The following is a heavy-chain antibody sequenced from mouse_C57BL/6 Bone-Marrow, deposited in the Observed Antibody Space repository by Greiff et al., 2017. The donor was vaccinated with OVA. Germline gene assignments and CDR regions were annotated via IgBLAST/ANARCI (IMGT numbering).Heavy chain of an antibody. J-gene: IGHJ1*03. V-gene: IGHV1-62-2*01. D-gene: IGHD1-1*01. Sequence: VQVVESGAELVKPGASVKLSCKASGYTFTEYTIHWVKQRSGQGLEWIGWFYPGSGSIKYNEKFKDKATLTADKSSSTVYMELSRLTSEDSAVYFCARHEDSTVVAHWYFDVWGTGTTVTVSS. CDR3: ARHEDSTVVAHWYFDV. CDR1: GYTFTEYT. CDR2: FYPGSGSI.